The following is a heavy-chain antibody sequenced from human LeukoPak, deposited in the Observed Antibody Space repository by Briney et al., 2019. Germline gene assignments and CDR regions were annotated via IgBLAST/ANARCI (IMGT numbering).Heavy chain of an antibody. J-gene: IGHJ4*02. D-gene: IGHD3-16*01. V-gene: IGHV4-34*01. CDR2: INHSGST. CDR1: GGSFSGYY. CDR3: ARESYGGDY. Sequence: SETLSLTCAVYGGSFSGYYWSWIRQPPGKGLEWIGEINHSGSTNYNPSLKSRVTISVDTSKNQFSLKLSSVTAAATAVYYCARESYGGDYWGQGTLVTVSS.